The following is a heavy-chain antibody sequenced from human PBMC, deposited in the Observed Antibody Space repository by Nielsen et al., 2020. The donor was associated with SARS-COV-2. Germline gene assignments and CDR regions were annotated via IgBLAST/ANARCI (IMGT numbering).Heavy chain of an antibody. J-gene: IGHJ3*02. Sequence: GGSLRLSCAASGFTFNTYELNWVRRAPGKGLEWVSYISSSGSIIHYADSVKGRFTISRDNAKNSLYLQMNSLRAEDTAVYYCARESVTGTDAFDIWGQGTVVTVSS. D-gene: IGHD6-19*01. V-gene: IGHV3-48*03. CDR2: ISSSGSII. CDR3: ARESVTGTDAFDI. CDR1: GFTFNTYE.